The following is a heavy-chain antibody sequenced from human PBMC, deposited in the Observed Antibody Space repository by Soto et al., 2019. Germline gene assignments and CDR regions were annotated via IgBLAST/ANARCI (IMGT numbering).Heavy chain of an antibody. CDR3: ARVNPGYRYVNY. Sequence: EVQLVESGGGLVQPGGSLRLSCAASGFTFSSYWMLWVRQAPGKGLVWVSRINSDGSTTSYADSVKGRFTISRDNAKNTLYLQMNSLRAEDTAVYYCARVNPGYRYVNYWGQGTLVTVSS. CDR2: INSDGSTT. CDR1: GFTFSSYW. D-gene: IGHD5-18*01. J-gene: IGHJ4*02. V-gene: IGHV3-74*01.